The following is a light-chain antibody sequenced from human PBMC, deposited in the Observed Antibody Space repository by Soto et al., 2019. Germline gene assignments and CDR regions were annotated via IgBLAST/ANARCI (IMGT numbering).Light chain of an antibody. V-gene: IGKV1-39*01. CDR2: GAS. Sequence: DIQMTQSPSSLSASVGDRVTITCRASQSVATYLNWYQQKPGKAPKLLIYGASSLESGVPSRFSGSGSGTDFTLTISSLQPEDFATYYCQQTYSTLLTFGGGTKVEI. CDR1: QSVATY. J-gene: IGKJ4*01. CDR3: QQTYSTLLT.